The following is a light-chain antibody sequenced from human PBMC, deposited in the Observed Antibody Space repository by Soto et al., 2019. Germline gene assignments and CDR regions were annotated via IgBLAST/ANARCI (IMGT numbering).Light chain of an antibody. V-gene: IGLV3-1*01. CDR1: KLGDKY. Sequence: SYELTQPSSVSVSPGQTASITCSGDKLGDKYAYWYQQRPGQSPLLVIYEDRKRPSGIPERFSGSTSGNTATLTITGTQAVDEADYYCQAWDSSVPYVFGPGTKVTVL. CDR3: QAWDSSVPYV. J-gene: IGLJ1*01. CDR2: EDR.